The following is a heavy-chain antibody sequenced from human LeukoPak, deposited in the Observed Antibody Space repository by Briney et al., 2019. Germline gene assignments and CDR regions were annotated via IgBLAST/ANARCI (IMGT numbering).Heavy chain of an antibody. D-gene: IGHD6-19*01. J-gene: IGHJ4*02. CDR2: ISGSGGST. V-gene: IGHV3-23*01. CDR3: AKAVYSSGWYYFDY. CDR1: GFTFSSYA. Sequence: PGGSLRLSCAASGFTFSSYAMSWVRQAPGKGLEWVSAISGSGGSTYYADSVKGRFTISRGNSKNTLYLQMNSLRAEDTAVYYCAKAVYSSGWYYFDYWGQGTLVTVSS.